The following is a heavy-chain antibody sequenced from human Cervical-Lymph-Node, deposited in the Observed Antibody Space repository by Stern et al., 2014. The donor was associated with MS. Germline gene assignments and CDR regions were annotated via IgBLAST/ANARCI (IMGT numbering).Heavy chain of an antibody. J-gene: IGHJ6*02. D-gene: IGHD2-15*01. V-gene: IGHV1-46*01. CDR2: INPFGGAT. Sequence: QVQLVQSGAEVKKPGASVKVSCRASGYTFASYFMHWVRQAPGQGLQWVGIINPFGGATTYAQEFRGRVTLTSDSSTSTVYMELSGLRPDDTAVYYCARDPEGNADSGYYYAMDVWGQGTTVTVSS. CDR1: GYTFASYF. CDR3: ARDPEGNADSGYYYAMDV.